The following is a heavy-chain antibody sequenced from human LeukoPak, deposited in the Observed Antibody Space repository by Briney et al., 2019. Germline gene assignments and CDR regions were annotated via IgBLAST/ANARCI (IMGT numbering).Heavy chain of an antibody. CDR3: ARRAGAYSHPYDY. Sequence: ETLSLTCAVYGGSFSGYYWSWVRQAPGKGLEWVSFIYSDNTHYSDSVKGRFTISRDNSKNTLYLQMNSLRAEDTAVYYCARRAGAYSHPYDYWGQGTLVTVSS. CDR2: IYSDNT. D-gene: IGHD4/OR15-4a*01. CDR1: GGSFSGYY. V-gene: IGHV3-53*01. J-gene: IGHJ4*02.